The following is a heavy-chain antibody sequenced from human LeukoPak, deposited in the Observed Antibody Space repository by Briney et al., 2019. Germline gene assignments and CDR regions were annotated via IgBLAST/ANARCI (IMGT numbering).Heavy chain of an antibody. J-gene: IGHJ3*02. Sequence: PGGSLRLSCAASGFTFSSYAMSWVLQAPGKGLEWVSAISGSGGSTYYADSVKGRFTISRDNSKNTLYLQMNSLRAEDTAVYYCAKDRGKVAVAPTDAFDIWGQGTMVTVSS. V-gene: IGHV3-23*01. CDR3: AKDRGKVAVAPTDAFDI. D-gene: IGHD6-19*01. CDR2: ISGSGGST. CDR1: GFTFSSYA.